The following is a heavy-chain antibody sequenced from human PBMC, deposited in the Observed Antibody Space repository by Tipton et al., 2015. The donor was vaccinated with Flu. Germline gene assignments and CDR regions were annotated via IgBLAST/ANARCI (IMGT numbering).Heavy chain of an antibody. J-gene: IGHJ3*02. CDR2: IRSATDGGKP. V-gene: IGHV3-15*01. D-gene: IGHD7-27*01. CDR3: TTDAPDWGGKAFDI. Sequence: SLRLSCAASGFTFSDYYMSWVRQAPGKGLEWVGRIRSATDGGKPEYAAPVKGRFTISRDDSKDTLYLQMNSLKTEDTAVYYCTTDAPDWGGKAFDIWGQGTMVTVSS. CDR1: GFTFSDYY.